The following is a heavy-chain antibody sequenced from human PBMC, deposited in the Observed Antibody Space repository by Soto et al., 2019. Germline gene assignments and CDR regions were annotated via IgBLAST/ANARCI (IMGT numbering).Heavy chain of an antibody. J-gene: IGHJ4*02. Sequence: PSETLSLTSTVSGGSISSYSWSWIRQPPGKGLEWIGYIYYSGSTNYNPSLKSRVTISVDTSKNQFSLKLSSVTAADTAVYYCAREEETDYGGNALISWGQGTLVTVSS. V-gene: IGHV4-59*01. CDR1: GGSISSYS. D-gene: IGHD4-17*01. CDR2: IYYSGST. CDR3: AREEETDYGGNALIS.